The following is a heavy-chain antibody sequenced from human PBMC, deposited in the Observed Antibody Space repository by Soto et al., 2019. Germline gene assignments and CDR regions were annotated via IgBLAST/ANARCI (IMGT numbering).Heavy chain of an antibody. D-gene: IGHD1-1*01. Sequence: EVQLLESGGGLVQPGGSLRLSCAASGFTFSSYAMSCVRQAPGKGLEWVSAISGSGGSTYYADSVKGRFTISRDNSKNTLYLQMNSLRAEDTAVYYCAKFSCPYNWKEAFDYWCHGTLVTVSS. CDR1: GFTFSSYA. J-gene: IGHJ4*01. CDR2: ISGSGGST. CDR3: AKFSCPYNWKEAFDY. V-gene: IGHV3-23*01.